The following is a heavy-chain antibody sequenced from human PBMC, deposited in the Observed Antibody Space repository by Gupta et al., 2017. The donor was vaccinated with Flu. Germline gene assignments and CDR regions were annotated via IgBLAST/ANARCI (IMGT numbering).Heavy chain of an antibody. J-gene: IGHJ4*02. D-gene: IGHD5-12*01. CDR3: AKDRGVGGLRLGAEGDY. V-gene: IGHV3-23*01. CDR2: ISGSGGST. CDR1: GFTFSSYA. Sequence: EVQLLESGGGLVQPGGSLRLSCAASGFTFSSYAMSWVRQAPGKGLEWVSAISGSGGSTYYADSVKGRFTISRDNSKNTLYLQMNSLRAEDTAVYYCAKDRGVGGLRLGAEGDYWGQGTLVTVSS.